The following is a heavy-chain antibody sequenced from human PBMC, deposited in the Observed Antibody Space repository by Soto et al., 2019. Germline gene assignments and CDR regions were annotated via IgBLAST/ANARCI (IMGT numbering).Heavy chain of an antibody. D-gene: IGHD3-22*01. Sequence: PSETLSLTCTVSGGAISSGHYYWSWIRQPPGKGLEWIGNIYFRGSTYYSPSLKGRGTISVDTSKNQFSLKLSSVTAADTAVYYCARIYDSSGYVDYWGQGTLVTVS. J-gene: IGHJ4*02. V-gene: IGHV4-30-4*01. CDR1: GGAISSGHYY. CDR3: ARIYDSSGYVDY. CDR2: IYFRGST.